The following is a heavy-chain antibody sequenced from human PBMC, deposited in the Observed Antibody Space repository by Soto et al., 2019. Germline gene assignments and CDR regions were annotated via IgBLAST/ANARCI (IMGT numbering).Heavy chain of an antibody. CDR3: VKVGFTYYFDY. V-gene: IGHV3-64D*06. Sequence: GGSLRLSCAASGFTFDDYAMYWVRQAPGKGLEYVSVISSNGGSTYYADSVKGRFTISRDNSKNTLYLQMSSLRAEDTAVYYCVKVGFTYYFDYWGQGTLVTVSS. CDR1: GFTFDDYA. CDR2: ISSNGGST. D-gene: IGHD3-16*01. J-gene: IGHJ4*02.